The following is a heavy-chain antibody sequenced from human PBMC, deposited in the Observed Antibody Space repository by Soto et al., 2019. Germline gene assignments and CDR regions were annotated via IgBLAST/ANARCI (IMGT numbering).Heavy chain of an antibody. CDR1: GFTFSSYG. D-gene: IGHD3-3*01. CDR2: IWFDGSNK. V-gene: IGHV3-33*01. Sequence: QVQLVESGGGVVQPGRSLRLSCAASGFTFSSYGMHWVRKAPGKGLEWVAVIWFDGSNKYYADSVKGRFTISRDNSKNTLYLQMNSLRAEDTAIYYCARDLDVWSGYYLFDYWGQGTLVTVSS. J-gene: IGHJ4*02. CDR3: ARDLDVWSGYYLFDY.